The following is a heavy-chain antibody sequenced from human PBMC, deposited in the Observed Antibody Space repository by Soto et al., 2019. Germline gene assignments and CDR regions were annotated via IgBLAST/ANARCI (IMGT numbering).Heavy chain of an antibody. CDR2: TRNKAYSFTT. Sequence: EVQLVESGGGLVRPGGSLRLSCAASGFSFSDHYMDWVRQAPGKGLEWVGRTRNKAYSFTTEYAPALKGRFTISRDDSEDSLYLQMNSLKTEDTALYYFVTSIPCSKWSSFDSWGQGTLVTVSP. V-gene: IGHV3-72*01. J-gene: IGHJ4*02. CDR3: VTSIPCSKWSSFDS. CDR1: GFSFSDHY. D-gene: IGHD2-15*01.